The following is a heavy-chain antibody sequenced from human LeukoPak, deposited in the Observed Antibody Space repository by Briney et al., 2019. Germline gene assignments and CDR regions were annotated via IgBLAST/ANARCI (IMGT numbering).Heavy chain of an antibody. V-gene: IGHV1-2*04. D-gene: IGHD3-10*01. CDR2: INPNSGGT. CDR3: ARDLGFGELSSYGMDV. CDR1: GYTFTGYY. J-gene: IGHJ6*02. Sequence: ASVKVSCKASGYTFTGYYMHWVRQAPGQGLEWMGWINPNSGGTNYAQKFQGWVTMTRDTSISTAYMELSRLRSDDTAVYYCARDLGFGELSSYGMDVWGQGTMVTVSS.